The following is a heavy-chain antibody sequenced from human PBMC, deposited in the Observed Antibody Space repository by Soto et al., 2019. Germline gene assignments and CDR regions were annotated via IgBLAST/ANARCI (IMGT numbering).Heavy chain of an antibody. V-gene: IGHV4-59*08. J-gene: IGHJ2*01. CDR1: GGSISSYY. Sequence: QVQLQESGPGLVKPSETLSLTCTVSGGSISSYYWSWIRQPPGKGLEWIGYIYYSGSTNYNPYLKSRVTISVDTSKNQFSLKLSSVTAADTAVYYCARRGYCSSTSWYEGPGWFDLWGRGTLVTVSS. CDR3: ARRGYCSSTSWYEGPGWFDL. D-gene: IGHD2-2*01. CDR2: IYYSGST.